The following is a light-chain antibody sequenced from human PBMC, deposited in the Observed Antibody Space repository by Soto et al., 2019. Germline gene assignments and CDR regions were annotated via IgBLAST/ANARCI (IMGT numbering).Light chain of an antibody. CDR3: HQYGSSPPWT. CDR1: ESISSKY. Sequence: EIVLTQSPGTLSLSPGERATLSCRASESISSKYLAWYPQKPGQTPRLLIYGASTRATGIPDRFSGGGSGTDFTLIISRLEPEAFAVYYCHQYGSSPPWTFGHGTKVEI. V-gene: IGKV3-20*01. CDR2: GAS. J-gene: IGKJ1*01.